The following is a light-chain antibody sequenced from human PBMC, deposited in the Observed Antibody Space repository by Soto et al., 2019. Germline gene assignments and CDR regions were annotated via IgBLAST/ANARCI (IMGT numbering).Light chain of an antibody. Sequence: QSALTQPASVSGSPGQSIAISCSGTSSDVGGDHVSWYQQHPGKVPRLIIYDVSNRPSGISNRFSGSKSDNTASLTISVLQADDEADYYCSSHSSTSHYVFGTGTKVTVL. CDR2: DVS. J-gene: IGLJ1*01. CDR1: SSDVGGDH. V-gene: IGLV2-14*03. CDR3: SSHSSTSHYV.